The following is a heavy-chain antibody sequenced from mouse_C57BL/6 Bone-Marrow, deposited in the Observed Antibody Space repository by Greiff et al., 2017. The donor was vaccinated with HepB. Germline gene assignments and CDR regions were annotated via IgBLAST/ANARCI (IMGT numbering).Heavy chain of an antibody. CDR1: GFNIKDDY. Sequence: VQLQQSGAELVRPGASVKLSCTASGFNIKDDYMHWVKQRPEQGLEWIGWIDPENGDTEYASKFQGKATITADTSSNTAYLQLSSLTSEDTAVYYCTTSDGSSYIAYWGQGTLVTVSA. J-gene: IGHJ3*01. CDR3: TTSDGSSYIAY. CDR2: IDPENGDT. V-gene: IGHV14-4*01. D-gene: IGHD1-1*01.